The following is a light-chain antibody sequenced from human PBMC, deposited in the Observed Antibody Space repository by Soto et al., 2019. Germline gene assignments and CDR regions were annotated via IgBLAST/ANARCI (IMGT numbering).Light chain of an antibody. CDR2: GTS. Sequence: EIVLTQSPGTLSLSPGERATLSCRASQSVSSKYLAWYQQKPGRAPRVLIYGTSIRASGVPERFSGGGSGTDFTLTITRLEPEAFALYYCQQYSSSLFTFGPRTKVDCK. CDR3: QQYSSSLFT. V-gene: IGKV3-20*01. J-gene: IGKJ3*01. CDR1: QSVSSKY.